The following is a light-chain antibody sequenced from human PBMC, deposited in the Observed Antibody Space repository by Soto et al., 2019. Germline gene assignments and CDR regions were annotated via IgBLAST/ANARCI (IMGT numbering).Light chain of an antibody. J-gene: IGKJ2*01. CDR2: GAS. CDR3: QQSYP. V-gene: IGKV3-15*01. Sequence: EVVMTQSPATLYVSPGERVTLSCRASQAVGYNLAWYQHKPGQAPRLLIYGASTRVTGIPTRFSGSGSGTEFTLTISSLQYEDFAIYYCQQSYPFGQGTKLEIK. CDR1: QAVGYN.